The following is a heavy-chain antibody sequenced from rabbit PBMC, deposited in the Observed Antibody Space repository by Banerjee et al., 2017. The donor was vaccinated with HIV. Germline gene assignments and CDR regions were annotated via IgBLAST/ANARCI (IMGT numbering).Heavy chain of an antibody. CDR3: ARGGDDYGNVNL. J-gene: IGHJ4*01. D-gene: IGHD2-1*01. CDR1: GFSFSNKYV. CDR2: IYSGSGNT. Sequence: QEQLEESGGDLVKPEGSLTLTCTASGFSFSNKYVMCWVRQAPGKGLEWIGCIYSGSGNTYYASWAKGRFTISKTSSTTVTLQLNSLTAADTATYFCARGGDDYGNVNLWGPGTLVTVS. V-gene: IGHV1S45*01.